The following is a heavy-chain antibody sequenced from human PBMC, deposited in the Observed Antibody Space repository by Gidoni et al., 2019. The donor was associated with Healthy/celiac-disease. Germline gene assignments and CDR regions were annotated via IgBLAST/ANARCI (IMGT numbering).Heavy chain of an antibody. CDR1: GFPFDDYA. J-gene: IGHJ3*02. D-gene: IGHD3-16*01. V-gene: IGHV3-9*01. CDR2: IRLNSGSI. CDR3: AKDIRYARTAPPDAFDI. Sequence: EVQLVESGGGLVQPGRSLRLSCAASGFPFDDYAMHWVRQAPGKGLEWVSGIRLNSGSIGYADSVKGRFPISRDNAKNSLYLQMNSLRAEDTALYYCAKDIRYARTAPPDAFDIWGQGTMVTVSS.